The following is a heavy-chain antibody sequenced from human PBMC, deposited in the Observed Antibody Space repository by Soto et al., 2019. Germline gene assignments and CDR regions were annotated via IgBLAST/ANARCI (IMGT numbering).Heavy chain of an antibody. D-gene: IGHD1-7*01. Sequence: ASVKVSCKASGCTFTGYYMHWVRQAPGQGLEWMGWINPNSGGTNYAQKFQGWVTMTRDTSISTAYMELSRLRSDDTAVYYCARAYNWNYAHYYYGMDVWGQGTTVTVSS. CDR1: GCTFTGYY. J-gene: IGHJ6*02. V-gene: IGHV1-2*04. CDR2: INPNSGGT. CDR3: ARAYNWNYAHYYYGMDV.